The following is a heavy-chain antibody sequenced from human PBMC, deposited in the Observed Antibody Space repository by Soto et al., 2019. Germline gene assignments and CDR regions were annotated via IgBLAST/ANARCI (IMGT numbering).Heavy chain of an antibody. CDR1: GYTFTSFG. V-gene: IGHV1-18*04. J-gene: IGHJ5*02. CDR2: ISAYNGDT. D-gene: IGHD6-6*01. CDR3: ARDQEYSTSGLYWFDL. Sequence: VQLVQSGAEVKKPGASVKVSCKASGYTFTSFGITWVRQAPGQDLEWLGWISAYNGDTNYATRLQGRVTMTTDTSTSTVYMELKSLESDYSAVYYCARDQEYSTSGLYWFDLWGQGNLVTVSS.